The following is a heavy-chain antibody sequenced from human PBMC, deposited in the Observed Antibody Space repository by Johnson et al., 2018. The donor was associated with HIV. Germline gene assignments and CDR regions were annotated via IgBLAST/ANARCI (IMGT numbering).Heavy chain of an antibody. CDR2: ISYDGSNK. CDR3: AKSTQASIVRESGPYGAFDV. J-gene: IGHJ3*01. Sequence: QVQLVESGGGVVQPGRSLRLSCAASGFTFSSYGMHWVRQVPGKGLEWVAVISYDGSNKYYADSVKGRFTISRDNSKNTLYLQMNSLRAEDTALYYCAKSTQASIVRESGPYGAFDVWGQGTRVTVSS. CDR1: GFTFSSYG. D-gene: IGHD3-10*01. V-gene: IGHV3-30*18.